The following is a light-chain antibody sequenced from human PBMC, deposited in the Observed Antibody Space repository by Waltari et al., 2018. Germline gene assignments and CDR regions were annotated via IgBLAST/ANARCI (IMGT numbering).Light chain of an antibody. V-gene: IGLV2-14*03. J-gene: IGLJ2*01. Sequence: WYENTPGTAPKLLIFDVRKRPSGVSNRFSGSKSADTASLTISGIQSEDEADYYCSSYTTSTTVIFGGGTKLTVL. CDR3: SSYTTSTTVI. CDR2: DVR.